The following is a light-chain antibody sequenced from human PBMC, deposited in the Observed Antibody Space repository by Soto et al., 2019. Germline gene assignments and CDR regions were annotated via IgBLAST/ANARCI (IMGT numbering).Light chain of an antibody. J-gene: IGKJ1*01. CDR2: DTS. CDR3: QQYGASPWT. CDR1: QSVPNSR. V-gene: IGKV3D-20*02. Sequence: EIGFTQSPATRSLTPGERATLSCRASQSVPNSRLAWYQQKPGQAPSLVISDTSIRATGIPDRFSGSGSGTDFSLIIGRLEPEDFAVYICQQYGASPWTFGQGTMVDI.